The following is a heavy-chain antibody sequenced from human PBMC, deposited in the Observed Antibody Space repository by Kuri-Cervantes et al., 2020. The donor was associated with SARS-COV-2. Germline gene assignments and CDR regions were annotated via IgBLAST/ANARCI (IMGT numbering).Heavy chain of an antibody. CDR1: GFTVSSNY. CDR3: AKHYCSSTSCSYYFDY. V-gene: IGHV3-23*01. CDR2: ISGSGGST. J-gene: IGHJ4*02. D-gene: IGHD2-2*01. Sequence: GESLKISCAASGFTVSSNYMSWVRQAPGKGLEWVSAISGSGGSTYYADSVKGRFTISRDNSKNTLYLQMNSLRAEDTAVYYCAKHYCSSTSCSYYFDYWGQGTLVTVS.